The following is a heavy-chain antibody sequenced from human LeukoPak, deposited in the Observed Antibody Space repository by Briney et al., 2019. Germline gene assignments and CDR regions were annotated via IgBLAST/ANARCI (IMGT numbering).Heavy chain of an antibody. J-gene: IGHJ4*02. CDR3: AKDALAAAATSFDY. V-gene: IGHV4-59*12. D-gene: IGHD6-13*01. CDR2: IYYSGST. CDR1: GGSISSYY. Sequence: SETLSLTCTVSGGSISSYYWSWIRQPPGKGLEWIGYIYYSGSTNYNPSLKSRVTISVDTSKNQFSLKLSSVTAADTAVYYCAKDALAAAATSFDYWGQGTLVTVSS.